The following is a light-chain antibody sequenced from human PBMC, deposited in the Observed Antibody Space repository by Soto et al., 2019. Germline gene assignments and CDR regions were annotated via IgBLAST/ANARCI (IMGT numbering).Light chain of an antibody. J-gene: IGLJ1*01. CDR1: SSDVGGYNY. CDR3: SSYTGSSTLD. Sequence: QSALTQPASVSGSPGQSITISCTGTSSDVGGYNYVSWYPQHPGKAPKLMIYEVSNRPSGVSNRFSGSKSGNTASLTISGLQADDEADYYCSSYTGSSTLDFGTGTKLTVL. V-gene: IGLV2-14*01. CDR2: EVS.